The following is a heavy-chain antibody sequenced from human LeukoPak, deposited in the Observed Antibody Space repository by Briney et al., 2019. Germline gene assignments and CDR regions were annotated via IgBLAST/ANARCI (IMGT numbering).Heavy chain of an antibody. J-gene: IGHJ4*02. CDR2: ISGSGGST. CDR3: AKDKVVVVTAIPSY. V-gene: IGHV3-23*01. Sequence: GGSLRLSCAASGFTFSSYAMSWVRQAPGKGLEWVSAISGSGGSTYYADSVKGRFTISGDNSKSTLYLQVNSLRAEDTAVYYCAKDKVVVVTAIPSYWGQGTLVTVST. D-gene: IGHD2-21*02. CDR1: GFTFSSYA.